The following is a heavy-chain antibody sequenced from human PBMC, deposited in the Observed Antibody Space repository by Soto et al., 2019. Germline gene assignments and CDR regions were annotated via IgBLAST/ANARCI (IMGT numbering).Heavy chain of an antibody. CDR3: ARVWLLDY. V-gene: IGHV3-7*05. D-gene: IGHD2-21*01. J-gene: IGHJ4*02. Sequence: EVQLVESGGGLVQPGGSLRLSCAASGFTFSTYWMRWVRQTPGKGLEWVANINEDGSERYYVDSVKGRFTISRDNAKNSLNLQMNSLRGEDTAVYYCARVWLLDYWGQGTLVTVSS. CDR1: GFTFSTYW. CDR2: INEDGSER.